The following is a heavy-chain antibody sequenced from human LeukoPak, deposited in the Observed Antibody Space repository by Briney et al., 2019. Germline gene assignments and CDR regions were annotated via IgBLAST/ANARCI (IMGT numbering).Heavy chain of an antibody. V-gene: IGHV4-59*08. CDR1: GGSISSYY. Sequence: SETLSLTCTVSGGSISSYYWSWIRQPPGKGLEWIGYIYYSGSTNYNPSLKSRVTISVDTSKNQFSLKVSSVTAADTAVYYCASTIRGVPWAPNYPWGQGTLVTVSS. CDR2: IYYSGST. D-gene: IGHD3-10*01. J-gene: IGHJ5*02. CDR3: ASTIRGVPWAPNYP.